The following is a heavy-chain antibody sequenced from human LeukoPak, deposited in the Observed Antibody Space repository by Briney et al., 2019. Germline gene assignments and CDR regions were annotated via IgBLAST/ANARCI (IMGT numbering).Heavy chain of an antibody. CDR2: IWDDGITK. V-gene: IGHV3-33*01. Sequence: GGSLRLSCAASGFTFSSYGMHWVRQAPGKGLEWVAVIWDDGITKHHADSVKGRFTISRDNSKNTLYLQMNSLRAEDTAVYYCARGKASGGYSGYGLDAFDIWGQGTMVTVSS. CDR3: ARGKASGGYSGYGLDAFDI. J-gene: IGHJ3*02. CDR1: GFTFSSYG. D-gene: IGHD5-12*01.